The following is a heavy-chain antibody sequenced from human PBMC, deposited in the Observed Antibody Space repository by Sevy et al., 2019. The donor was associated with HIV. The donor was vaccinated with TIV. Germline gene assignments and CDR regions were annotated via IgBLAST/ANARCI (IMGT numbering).Heavy chain of an antibody. CDR3: ATTVTLYYYGMDV. Sequence: GGSLRLSCSASGFTVSTNYMSWVRQAPGKGLEWVSLIYSGGSTYYADSVKGRFTISRDNSNNTLNLQMNSLRAEDTAVYYCATTVTLYYYGMDVWGQGTTVTVSS. V-gene: IGHV3-53*01. CDR1: GFTVSTNY. J-gene: IGHJ6*02. CDR2: IYSGGST. D-gene: IGHD4-17*01.